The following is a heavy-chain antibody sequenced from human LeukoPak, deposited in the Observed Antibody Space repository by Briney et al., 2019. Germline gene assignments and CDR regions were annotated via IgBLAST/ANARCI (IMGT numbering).Heavy chain of an antibody. V-gene: IGHV3-48*03. Sequence: PGGSLRLSCAASGFTFSSYEMNWVRQAPGKGLEWVSYISSSGSTIYYADSVKGRFTISRDNAKNSLYLQMSSLRAEDTAVYYCARGEYYYGSGSPYFDYWGQGTLVTVSS. CDR1: GFTFSSYE. D-gene: IGHD3-10*01. J-gene: IGHJ4*02. CDR3: ARGEYYYGSGSPYFDY. CDR2: ISSSGSTI.